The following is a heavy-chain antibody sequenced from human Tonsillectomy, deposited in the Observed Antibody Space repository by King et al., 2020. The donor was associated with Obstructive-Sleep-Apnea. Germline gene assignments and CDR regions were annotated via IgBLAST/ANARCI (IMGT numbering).Heavy chain of an antibody. D-gene: IGHD1-20*01. CDR1: DYSISSGYY. Sequence: LQLQESGPGLVKPSETLSLTCTVSDYSISSGYYVAWIRQPPVKGLEWIVSIYHSGSTFYNSSLKSRVTISLDTSKNQFSLNLNSVTAADTAVYYCARASVTGTPTPYFDFWGQGTLVTVSS. J-gene: IGHJ4*02. V-gene: IGHV4-38-2*02. CDR2: IYHSGST. CDR3: ARASVTGTPTPYFDF.